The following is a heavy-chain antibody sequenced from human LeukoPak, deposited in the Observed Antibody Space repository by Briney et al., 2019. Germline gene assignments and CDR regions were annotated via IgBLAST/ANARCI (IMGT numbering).Heavy chain of an antibody. CDR3: ARRDSHGPFDF. CDR1: GYSFTTYW. J-gene: IGHJ4*02. V-gene: IGHV5-51*01. CDR2: IYPGDSDT. D-gene: IGHD5-18*01. Sequence: GESLKISCKGSGYSFTTYWIAWVRQMPGKGLEWMGIIYPGDSDTKYSPSFQGQVTISADKSISTAYLQWSSLKASDTAIHYCARRDSHGPFDFWGQGTLVTVSS.